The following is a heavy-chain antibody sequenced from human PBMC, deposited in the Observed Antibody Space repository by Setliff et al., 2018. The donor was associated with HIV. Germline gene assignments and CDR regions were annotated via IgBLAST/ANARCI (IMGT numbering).Heavy chain of an antibody. J-gene: IGHJ3*02. CDR3: ARGYEGSSPGGAFDI. V-gene: IGHV4-61*02. Sequence: SETLSLTCTVSRGSVSSGSYYWSWIRQPAGKGLEWIGRIYTSGSTNYNPSPRSRVTISVDTSKNQFSLNLTSVTAADTAVYYCARGYEGSSPGGAFDIWGLGTMVTVSS. D-gene: IGHD6-6*01. CDR2: IYTSGST. CDR1: RGSVSSGSYY.